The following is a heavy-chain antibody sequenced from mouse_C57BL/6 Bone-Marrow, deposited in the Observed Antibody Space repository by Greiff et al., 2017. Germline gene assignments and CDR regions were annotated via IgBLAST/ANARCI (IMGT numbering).Heavy chain of an antibody. D-gene: IGHD1-1*01. J-gene: IGHJ2*01. V-gene: IGHV1-19*01. Sequence: EVQLQQSGPVLVKPGASVKMSCKASGYTFTDYYMNWVKQSHGKSLEWIGVINPYNGGTSYNQKFKGKATLTVDKSSSTAYMELNSLTSEDSAVYYCARGGSPYYFDYWGQGTTLTVSS. CDR1: GYTFTDYY. CDR3: ARGGSPYYFDY. CDR2: INPYNGGT.